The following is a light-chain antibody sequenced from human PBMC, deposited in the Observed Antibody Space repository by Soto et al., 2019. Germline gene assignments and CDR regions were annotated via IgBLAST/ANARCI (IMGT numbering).Light chain of an antibody. Sequence: QSALTQPASVSGSPGQSITISCTGTSSDVGGYNYVSWYQQHPGKAPKLMIYEVSNRPSEVSNRFSGSKSGNTASLTISGLQAEDEADYYCSSYTSSSTLNYVFGTGTKVTV. CDR2: EVS. V-gene: IGLV2-14*01. J-gene: IGLJ1*01. CDR3: SSYTSSSTLNYV. CDR1: SSDVGGYNY.